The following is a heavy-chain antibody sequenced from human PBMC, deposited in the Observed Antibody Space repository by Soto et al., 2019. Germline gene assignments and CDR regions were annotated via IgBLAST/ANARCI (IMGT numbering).Heavy chain of an antibody. V-gene: IGHV3-9*01. D-gene: IGHD6-19*01. CDR3: ARDLALAGNY. J-gene: IGHJ4*02. Sequence: GGSLRLSCAASGFTFDDYAMHWVRQAPGKGLEWVSGISWNSGSIGYADSVKGRFTISRDNAKNSLYLQMNSLRAEDTAIYYCARDLALAGNYWGQGALVTVSS. CDR1: GFTFDDYA. CDR2: ISWNSGSI.